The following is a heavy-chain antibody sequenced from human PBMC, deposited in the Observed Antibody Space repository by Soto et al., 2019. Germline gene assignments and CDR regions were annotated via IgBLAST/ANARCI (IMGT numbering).Heavy chain of an antibody. CDR1: GFHFSTYG. V-gene: IGHV3-30*18. Sequence: GGSLRLSCASSGFHFSTYGLHWVRETPGKGLEWVAGISYDGSNKYYVDSMKGRLTISRDNSKNTLDLQMNSLRAEDTAVYYCAKDTYYHDSSGYYVFDYWGQGT. CDR2: ISYDGSNK. J-gene: IGHJ4*02. CDR3: AKDTYYHDSSGYYVFDY. D-gene: IGHD3-22*01.